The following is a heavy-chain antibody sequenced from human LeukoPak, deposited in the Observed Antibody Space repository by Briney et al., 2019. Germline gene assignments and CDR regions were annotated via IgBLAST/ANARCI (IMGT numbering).Heavy chain of an antibody. CDR1: GGSISSNSYY. D-gene: IGHD3-10*01. V-gene: IGHV4-39*07. Sequence: SETLSLTCAVSGGSISSNSYYWGWIRQPPGKGLEWIGSIYYSGSTYYNPSLKSRVTISVDTSKNQFSLKLSSVTAADTAVYYCARGPMVRGVSAPYWFDPWGQGTLVTVSS. CDR2: IYYSGST. J-gene: IGHJ5*02. CDR3: ARGPMVRGVSAPYWFDP.